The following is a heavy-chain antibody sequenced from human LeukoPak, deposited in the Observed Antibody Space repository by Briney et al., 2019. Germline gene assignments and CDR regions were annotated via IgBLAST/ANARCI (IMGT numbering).Heavy chain of an antibody. V-gene: IGHV1-69*05. D-gene: IGHD6-6*01. CDR2: IIPIFGTA. Sequence: SVTVSCKASGGTFSSYAISWVRQAPGQGLEWMGGIIPIFGTANYAQKFQGRVTITTDESTSTAYMELSSLRSEDTAVYYCAGSIAARSRGTGGNWFDPWGQGTLVTVSS. J-gene: IGHJ5*02. CDR3: AGSIAARSRGTGGNWFDP. CDR1: GGTFSSYA.